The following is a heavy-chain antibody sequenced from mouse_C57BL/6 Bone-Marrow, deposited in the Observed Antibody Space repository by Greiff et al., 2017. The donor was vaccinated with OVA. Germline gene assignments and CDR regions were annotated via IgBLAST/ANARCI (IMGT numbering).Heavy chain of an antibody. CDR2: INPNYGTT. CDR1: GYSFTDYN. Sequence: VQLKESGPELVKPGASVKISCKASGYSFTDYNMNWVKQSNGKSLEWIGVINPNYGTTSYNQKFKGKATLTVDQSSSTAYMQLNSLTSEDSAVYYCAGIYDGPPTKYFDVWGTGTTVTVSS. CDR3: AGIYDGPPTKYFDV. V-gene: IGHV1-39*01. J-gene: IGHJ1*03. D-gene: IGHD2-3*01.